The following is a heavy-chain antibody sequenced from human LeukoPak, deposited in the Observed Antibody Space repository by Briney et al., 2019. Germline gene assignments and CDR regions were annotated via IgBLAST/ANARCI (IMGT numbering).Heavy chain of an antibody. CDR2: IYYSGST. CDR3: ARGTGDWFDP. Sequence: SETLSLTCTVSGGSISSSSYYWGWIRQPPGKGLEWIGSIYYSGSTYYNPSLKSRVTISVDTSKNQFSLKLSSVTAADTAVYYCARGTGDWFDPWGQGTLVTAYS. CDR1: GGSISSSSYY. V-gene: IGHV4-39*01. D-gene: IGHD7-27*01. J-gene: IGHJ5*02.